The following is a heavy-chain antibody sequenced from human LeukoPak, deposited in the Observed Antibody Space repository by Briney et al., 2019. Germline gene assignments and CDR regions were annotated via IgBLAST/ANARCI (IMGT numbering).Heavy chain of an antibody. J-gene: IGHJ4*02. V-gene: IGHV4-39*01. CDR3: VRRVAGSSYRDY. CDR1: GGSISSSRHY. Sequence: SETLSLTCTVSGGSISSSRHYWGWIRQPPGKGLEWIGNILYSGSTNYNPSLKSRATISVDTSKNQFSLKLSSVTAADTADYYCVRRVAGSSYRDYWGQGTLVTVSS. D-gene: IGHD3-22*01. CDR2: ILYSGST.